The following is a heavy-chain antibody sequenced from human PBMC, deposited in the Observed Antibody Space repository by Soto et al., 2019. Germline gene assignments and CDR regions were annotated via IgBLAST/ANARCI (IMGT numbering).Heavy chain of an antibody. J-gene: IGHJ6*03. V-gene: IGHV4-59*01. CDR1: CGTISGFD. CDR2: IYYSGST. CDR3: AREVYSGYETYYLDV. Sequence: SLTMRLPWSVACGTISGFDWSWILQPQGKGLEWIGYIYYSGSTNYNPSLKSRVTISVDTSKNQFSLKLSSVTAADTAVYYCAREVYSGYETYYLDVWGKGTTVTVSS. D-gene: IGHD5-12*01.